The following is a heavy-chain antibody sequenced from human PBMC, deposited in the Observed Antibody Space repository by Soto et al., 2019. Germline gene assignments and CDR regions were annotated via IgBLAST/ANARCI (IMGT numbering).Heavy chain of an antibody. CDR2: IIPILGIA. Sequence: QVQLVQSGAEVQKPGSSVKVSCKASGGTFSSYTISWVRQAPGQGLEWMGRIIPILGIANYAQKFQGRVTITADKSTSTAYMELSSLRSEDTAVYYCARGRYSYGYRVDYWGQGTLVTVSS. CDR1: GGTFSSYT. CDR3: ARGRYSYGYRVDY. D-gene: IGHD5-18*01. V-gene: IGHV1-69*02. J-gene: IGHJ4*02.